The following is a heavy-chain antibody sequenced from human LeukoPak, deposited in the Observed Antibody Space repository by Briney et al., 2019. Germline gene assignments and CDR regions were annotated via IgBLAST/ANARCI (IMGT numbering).Heavy chain of an antibody. Sequence: GGSLRLSCAASGFTFSSYGMHWVRQAPGKGLEWVAFIRYDGTNKYYADSVKGRFTISRDNSKNTLYLQMNSLRAEDTAVYYCAKDRAAAAGTTGVALVYWGQGTLVTVSS. J-gene: IGHJ4*02. D-gene: IGHD6-13*01. CDR2: IRYDGTNK. V-gene: IGHV3-30*02. CDR1: GFTFSSYG. CDR3: AKDRAAAAGTTGVALVY.